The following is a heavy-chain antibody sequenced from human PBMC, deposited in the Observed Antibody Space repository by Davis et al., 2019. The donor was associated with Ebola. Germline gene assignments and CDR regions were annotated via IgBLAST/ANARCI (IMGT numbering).Heavy chain of an antibody. CDR1: GFTFTIYW. CDR3: AKDEGLDPGGYFDD. D-gene: IGHD6-13*01. J-gene: IGHJ5*02. Sequence: GESLKISCAASGFTFTIYWIHWVRQVPGRGLVWVSGINSDGSTTTYADSVKGRFTISRDNAKNTLDLQMNSLRAEETAVYYCAKDEGLDPGGYFDDWGQGTLVTVSS. V-gene: IGHV3-74*01. CDR2: INSDGSTT.